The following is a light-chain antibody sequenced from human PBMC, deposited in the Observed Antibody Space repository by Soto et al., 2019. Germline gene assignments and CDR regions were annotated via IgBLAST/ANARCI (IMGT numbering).Light chain of an antibody. J-gene: IGKJ5*01. CDR2: GAS. V-gene: IGKV3D-15*02. CDR1: HSVSSN. Sequence: VATQCPVTLTVPPGESATLAGRASHSVSSNLAWYQQKPGQAPRLLISGASTRAAGIPDRFSGSGSGTDFTLTISSLEPEDFAVYYCQQYGKLPITFGQGTRLEIK. CDR3: QQYGKLPIT.